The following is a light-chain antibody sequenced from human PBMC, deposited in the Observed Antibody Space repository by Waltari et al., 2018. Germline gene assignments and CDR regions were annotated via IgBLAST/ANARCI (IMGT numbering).Light chain of an antibody. V-gene: IGLV2-8*01. CDR2: EVT. J-gene: IGLJ2*01. CDR1: GSDVGAYNY. CDR3: TSFAGGNTVI. Sequence: QSALTQPPSASGSPGQPVTISCTGSGSDVGAYNYVSWYQHHPGKAPKLMIYEVTKRPSGVPDRFSGSKSDNSAALTVAGLQPDDEAYYYCTSFAGGNTVIFGGGTKLTVL.